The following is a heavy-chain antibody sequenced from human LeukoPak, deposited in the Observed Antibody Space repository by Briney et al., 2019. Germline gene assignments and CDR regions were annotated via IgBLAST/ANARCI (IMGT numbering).Heavy chain of an antibody. CDR1: GYTFTGYY. D-gene: IGHD3-10*01. CDR3: ARGPYYGSGRRGYYFDY. CDR2: IKPDSGGT. J-gene: IGHJ4*02. Sequence: GASVKVSCKASGYTFTGYYMHWVRQAPGQGLEWMGWIKPDSGGTNYAQKFQGRVTMTRDTSISTAYMELSRLRSDDTAVYYCARGPYYGSGRRGYYFDYWGQGTLVTVSS. V-gene: IGHV1-2*02.